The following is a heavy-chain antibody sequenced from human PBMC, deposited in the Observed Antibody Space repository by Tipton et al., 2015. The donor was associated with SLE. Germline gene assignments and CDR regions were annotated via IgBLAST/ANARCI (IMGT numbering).Heavy chain of an antibody. Sequence: SLRLSCAASGFTVSSNYMSWVRQAPGKGLEWVSVIYSGGSTYYADSVKGRFTISRDNSKNTLYLQMNSLRAEDTAVYYCARRVGSYYGMDVWGQGTTVTVSS. J-gene: IGHJ6*02. D-gene: IGHD3-10*01. CDR1: GFTVSSNY. CDR3: ARRVGSYYGMDV. CDR2: IYSGGST. V-gene: IGHV3-66*02.